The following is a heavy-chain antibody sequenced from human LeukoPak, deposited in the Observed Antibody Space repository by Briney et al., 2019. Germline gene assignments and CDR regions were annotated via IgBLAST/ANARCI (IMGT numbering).Heavy chain of an antibody. V-gene: IGHV1-8*03. CDR1: GYTFTSYD. D-gene: IGHD2-8*01. J-gene: IGHJ6*03. CDR3: ANGNRCTSPNCLGYYYFYMDV. Sequence: ASVKVSCKASGYTFTSYDINWVRQATGQGLEWMGWMNPNSGNTGYAQKFQGRVTITRNTSISTAYMELSSLRSEDTAVYYCANGNRCTSPNCLGYYYFYMDVWGEGTTVTVSS. CDR2: MNPNSGNT.